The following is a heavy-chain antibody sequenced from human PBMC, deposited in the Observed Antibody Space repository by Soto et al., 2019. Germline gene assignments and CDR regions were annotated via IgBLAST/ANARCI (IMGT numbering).Heavy chain of an antibody. D-gene: IGHD4-17*01. CDR1: GFTFDDYA. Sequence: EVQLVESGGGLVQPGRSLRLSCAASGFTFDDYAMHWVRQAPGKGLEWVSGISWNSGSIGYADSVKGRFTISRDNAKNSRYLQMRSLRAEDTALYYCANDGVDYCDYNFEAFDIWCDETMVTDS. V-gene: IGHV3-9*01. CDR3: ANDGVDYCDYNFEAFDI. CDR2: ISWNSGSI. J-gene: IGHJ3*02.